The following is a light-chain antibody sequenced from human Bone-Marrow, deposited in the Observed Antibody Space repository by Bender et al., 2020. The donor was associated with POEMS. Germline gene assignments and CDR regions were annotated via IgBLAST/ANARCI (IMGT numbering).Light chain of an antibody. CDR3: QAWDSSAAYV. CDR2: QDN. J-gene: IGLJ1*01. CDR1: KLASQY. Sequence: SYELTQPPSVSVSPGQSASITCSGDKLASQYASWYQQKPGQSPVLVIYQDNKRPSGIPERFSGSNSGNTATLTISGTQAIDEADYYCQAWDSSAAYVFGPGTKVNVL. V-gene: IGLV3-1*01.